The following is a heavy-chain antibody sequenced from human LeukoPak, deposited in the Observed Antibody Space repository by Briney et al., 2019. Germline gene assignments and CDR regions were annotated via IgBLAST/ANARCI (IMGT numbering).Heavy chain of an antibody. D-gene: IGHD5-18*01. CDR1: GFTVSSNY. CDR3: ARDQYSYAHAAH. V-gene: IGHV3-66*01. J-gene: IGHJ4*02. Sequence: GGSLKLSCAASGFTVSSNYMSWVRQAPGKGLEWVSVIYSGGTTYYADSVKGRFTISRDNSKNTLHLQMNSLRAEDTAVYYCARDQYSYAHAAHWGQGTLVTVSS. CDR2: IYSGGTT.